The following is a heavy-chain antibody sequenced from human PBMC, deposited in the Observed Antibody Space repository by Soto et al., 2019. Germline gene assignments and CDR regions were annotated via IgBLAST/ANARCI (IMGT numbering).Heavy chain of an antibody. CDR2: IWDDGNQK. Sequence: QVQLVESGGVVVQPGRSLRLSCAASGFTFSNYGMHWVRQAPGKGLEWVAVIWDDGNQKYYVDSVKGRFTISRDNSENTMFLQMNSLIAEDTAVYYCVRGGKTAGAFDIWGQGTMVTVSS. V-gene: IGHV3-33*01. J-gene: IGHJ3*02. CDR1: GFTFSNYG. D-gene: IGHD3-16*01. CDR3: VRGGKTAGAFDI.